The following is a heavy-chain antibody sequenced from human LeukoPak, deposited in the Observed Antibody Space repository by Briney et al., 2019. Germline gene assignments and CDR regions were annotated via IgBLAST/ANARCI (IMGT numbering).Heavy chain of an antibody. CDR1: GFTFSDYY. V-gene: IGHV3-11*05. Sequence: GGSVRLSCAASGFTFSDYYMSWIRRAPGKGLEWVSYISSSSSYTNYADSVKGRFTISRDNAKNSLYLQMNSLRAEDTAVYYCARDGRGLGDYDAFDIWGQGTMVTVSS. J-gene: IGHJ3*02. CDR3: ARDGRGLGDYDAFDI. CDR2: ISSSSSYT. D-gene: IGHD4-17*01.